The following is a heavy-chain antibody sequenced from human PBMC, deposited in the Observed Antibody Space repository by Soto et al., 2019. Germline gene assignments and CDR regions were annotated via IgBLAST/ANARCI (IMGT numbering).Heavy chain of an antibody. D-gene: IGHD5-18*01. CDR1: GYTFTSYA. J-gene: IGHJ6*02. CDR3: ARGGSGYSAKNLWKPMDV. Sequence: ASVKVSCKASGYTFTSYAMHWVRQAPGQRLEWMGWINAGNGNTKYSQKFQGRVTITRDTSASTAYMELSSLRSEDTAVYYCARGGSGYSAKNLWKPMDVWGQGTTVTVSS. CDR2: INAGNGNT. V-gene: IGHV1-3*01.